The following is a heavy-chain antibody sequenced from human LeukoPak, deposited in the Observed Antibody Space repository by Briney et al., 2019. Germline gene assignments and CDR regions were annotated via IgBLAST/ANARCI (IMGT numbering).Heavy chain of an antibody. V-gene: IGHV4-38-2*02. CDR3: ARGFLGDYYGSGSYYVFDY. CDR1: GYSISSGYY. J-gene: IGHJ4*02. Sequence: SETLSLTCTVSGYSISSGYYWGWIRQPPGKGLEWIGSIYHSGSTYYNPSLKSRVTMSVDTSKNQFSLKLSSVTAADTAVYYCARGFLGDYYGSGSYYVFDYWGQGTLVTVSS. CDR2: IYHSGST. D-gene: IGHD3-10*01.